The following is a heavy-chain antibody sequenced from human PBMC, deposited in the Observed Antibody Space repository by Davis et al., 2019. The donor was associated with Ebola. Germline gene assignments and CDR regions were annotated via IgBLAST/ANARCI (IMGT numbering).Heavy chain of an antibody. Sequence: GESLKISCAASGFTFSSYSMNWVRQAPGKGLEWVSSISSSSSYIYYADSVKGRFTISRDNAKNSLYLQMNSLRAEDTAVYYCAREVHSSGWFPDYWGQGTLVTVSS. D-gene: IGHD6-19*01. CDR2: ISSSSSYI. CDR3: AREVHSSGWFPDY. V-gene: IGHV3-21*01. CDR1: GFTFSSYS. J-gene: IGHJ4*02.